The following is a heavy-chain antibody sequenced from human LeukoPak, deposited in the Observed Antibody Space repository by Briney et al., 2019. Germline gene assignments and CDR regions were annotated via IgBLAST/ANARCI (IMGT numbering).Heavy chain of an antibody. Sequence: IGEINHSASTNYNPSLKSRVTISVDTSKNQFSLKLSSVTAADTAVYYCARDEVMVIYGMDVWGQGTTVTVSS. CDR2: INHSAST. J-gene: IGHJ6*02. V-gene: IGHV4-34*01. CDR3: ARDEVMVIYGMDV. D-gene: IGHD3-16*01.